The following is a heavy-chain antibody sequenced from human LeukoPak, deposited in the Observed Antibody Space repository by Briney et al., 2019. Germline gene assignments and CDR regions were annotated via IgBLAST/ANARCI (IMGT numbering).Heavy chain of an antibody. CDR3: ARDRRYCSGGSCYNRYYYGMDV. CDR2: INHSGST. J-gene: IGHJ6*02. V-gene: IGHV4-34*01. Sequence: SETLSLTCAVYGGSFSGYYWSWIRQPPGKGLEWIGDINHSGSTNYNPSLKSRVTISGDTSKNQFSLKLSSVTAADTAVYYCARDRRYCSGGSCYNRYYYGMDVWGQGTTVTVSS. CDR1: GGSFSGYY. D-gene: IGHD2-15*01.